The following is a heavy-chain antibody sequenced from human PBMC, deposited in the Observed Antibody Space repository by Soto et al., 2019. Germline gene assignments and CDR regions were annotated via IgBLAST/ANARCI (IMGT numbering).Heavy chain of an antibody. CDR2: IYYSGST. J-gene: IGHJ3*02. CDR1: GGSISSSSYY. CDR3: ARKSTDYGDSAYAFDI. V-gene: IGHV4-39*01. Sequence: PSETLSLTCTVSGGSISSSSYYWGWIRQPPGKGLEWIGSIYYSGSTYYDPSLKSRVTISVDKSKNQFSLKLSSVTAADTAVYYCARKSTDYGDSAYAFDIWGQGTMVTV. D-gene: IGHD4-17*01.